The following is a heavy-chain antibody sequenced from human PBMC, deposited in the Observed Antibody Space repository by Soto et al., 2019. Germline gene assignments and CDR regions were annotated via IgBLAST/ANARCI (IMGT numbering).Heavy chain of an antibody. J-gene: IGHJ4*02. D-gene: IGHD3-10*01. V-gene: IGHV3-23*01. Sequence: EVQLLESGGGLVQPGGSLRLSCAASGFTFSTYAMSWVRQAPGKGLEWVSGISGSGGSTYYADSVKGRFTISRDNSRSARYLQVISLRAQDTALYYCAKDMYYYGSDGAPFDYWGQGTLVTVSS. CDR1: GFTFSTYA. CDR2: ISGSGGST. CDR3: AKDMYYYGSDGAPFDY.